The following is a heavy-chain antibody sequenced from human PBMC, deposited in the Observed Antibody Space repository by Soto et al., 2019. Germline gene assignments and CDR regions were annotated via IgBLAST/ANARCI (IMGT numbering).Heavy chain of an antibody. D-gene: IGHD3-10*01. CDR1: GGSISSGGHD. CDR2: IYDSGST. Sequence: QVQLQESGPGLVKPSQTLSLTCTVSGGSISSGGHDWSWIRQHQGKGLEWIGYIYDSGSTYYNTSLMSGVTISVEASTNQFSLKLRPVPAADTAVYCCARRYYGSVNYYNPTLGMEVWGQWTTVTVSS. CDR3: ARRYYGSVNYYNPTLGMEV. J-gene: IGHJ6*02. V-gene: IGHV4-31*03.